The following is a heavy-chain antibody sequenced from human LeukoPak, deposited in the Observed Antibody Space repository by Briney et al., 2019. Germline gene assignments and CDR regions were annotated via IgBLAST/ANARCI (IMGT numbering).Heavy chain of an antibody. Sequence: ASVKVSCKASGYTFTSYGINWVRQAPGQGLEWMGWISTYNGHTNYAQKFQGRVTMTTDTSTSTASMELRSLRSDDTAVYYCARIYGGNSVVADYWGQGTLVTVSS. CDR3: ARIYGGNSVVADY. V-gene: IGHV1-18*01. CDR2: ISTYNGHT. J-gene: IGHJ4*02. D-gene: IGHD4-23*01. CDR1: GYTFTSYG.